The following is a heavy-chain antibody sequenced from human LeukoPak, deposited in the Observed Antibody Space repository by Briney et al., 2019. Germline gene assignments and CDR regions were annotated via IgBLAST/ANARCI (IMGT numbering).Heavy chain of an antibody. CDR3: ATLYYDFWSGYSYYFDY. D-gene: IGHD3-3*01. CDR1: GGSFSGYY. CDR2: INHSGST. V-gene: IGHV4-34*01. J-gene: IGHJ4*02. Sequence: SETLSLTCAVYGGSFSGYYWSWIRQPPGKGLEWIGEINHSGSTNYNPSLKSRVTISVDTSKNQFSLKLSSVTAADTAVYYCATLYYDFWSGYSYYFDYWGQGTLVTVSS.